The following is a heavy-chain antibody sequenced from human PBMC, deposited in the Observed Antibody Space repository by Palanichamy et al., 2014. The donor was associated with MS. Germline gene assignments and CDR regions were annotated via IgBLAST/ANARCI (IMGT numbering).Heavy chain of an antibody. V-gene: IGHV1-69-2*01. CDR2: VDPEDGEA. CDR3: ARDNWSDA. J-gene: IGHJ5*02. CDR1: GYTFTDYC. Sequence: EVQLVQSGTEVKKPGTTVKISCKVSGYTFTDYCILWIQQAPGKGLQWMGLVDPEDGEAIYAENFRGRVTITADTSTGVAYMELRSLTSDDTAVYYCARDNWSDAWGQGTLVTVS.